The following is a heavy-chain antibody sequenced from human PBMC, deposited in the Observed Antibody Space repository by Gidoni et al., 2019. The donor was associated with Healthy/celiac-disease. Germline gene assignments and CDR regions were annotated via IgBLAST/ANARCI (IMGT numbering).Heavy chain of an antibody. CDR1: RFTFSSYS. Sequence: EVQLVESGGGLVTPGGSLRLSCSTSRFTFSSYSMNWVRQAPGQGLEWVSSISSSSSYIYYADSVKGRFTISRDNAKNSLYLQMNSLRAEDTAVYYCARTGYSYGKPGFDYWGQGTLVTVSS. CDR3: ARTGYSYGKPGFDY. V-gene: IGHV3-21*01. J-gene: IGHJ4*02. CDR2: ISSSSSYI. D-gene: IGHD5-18*01.